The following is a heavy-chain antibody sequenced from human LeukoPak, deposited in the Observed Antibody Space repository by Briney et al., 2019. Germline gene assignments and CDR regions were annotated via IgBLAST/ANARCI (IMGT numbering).Heavy chain of an antibody. D-gene: IGHD3-22*01. CDR2: IYDSGST. J-gene: IGHJ3*02. V-gene: IGHV4-59*01. CDR3: ARLRSGFTDAFDI. Sequence: SETLSLTCTVSGGSISSYYWSWIRQPPGKGLEWIGYIYDSGSTNYNPSPKSRVTISIDTSKNQFSLKLNSVTAADTAVYYCARLRSGFTDAFDIWGQGTMVTVSS. CDR1: GGSISSYY.